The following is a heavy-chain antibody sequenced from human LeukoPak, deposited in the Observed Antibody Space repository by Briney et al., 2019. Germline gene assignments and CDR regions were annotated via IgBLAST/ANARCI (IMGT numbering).Heavy chain of an antibody. CDR3: AELGITMIGGV. CDR1: GFTVSSNY. CDR2: VSSSGSTI. J-gene: IGHJ6*04. Sequence: GGSLRLSCAASGFTVSSNYMSWVRQAPGKGLEWVSYVSSSGSTIYYADSVKGRFTISRDNAKNSLYLQMNSLRAEDTAVYYCAELGITMIGGVWGKGTTVTISS. D-gene: IGHD3-10*02. V-gene: IGHV3-11*04.